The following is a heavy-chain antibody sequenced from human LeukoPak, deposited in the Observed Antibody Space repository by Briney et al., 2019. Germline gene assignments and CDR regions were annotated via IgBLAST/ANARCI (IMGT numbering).Heavy chain of an antibody. CDR3: ARDPYYYDSSGYYPFDY. Sequence: GGSLRLSCAASGFTFSSYWMHWVRQAPGKGLVWVSLINSDGSSTIYADSVKGRFTISRDNVKNTLYLQMNSLRAEDTAVYYCARDPYYYDSSGYYPFDYWGQGTLVTVSS. J-gene: IGHJ4*02. D-gene: IGHD3-22*01. CDR1: GFTFSSYW. CDR2: INSDGSST. V-gene: IGHV3-74*01.